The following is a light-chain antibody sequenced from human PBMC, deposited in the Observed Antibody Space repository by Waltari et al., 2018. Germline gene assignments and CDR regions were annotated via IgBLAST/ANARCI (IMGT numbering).Light chain of an antibody. CDR3: TSYAGNNNYV. J-gene: IGLJ1*01. Sequence: QSALTQPPSASGSPGQSVPIPSPRTTSDVGGSAYVSWYQQHPGKAPKPMIYAVSQRPSGVPDRFSASKSGNTASLTVSGLQAEDEADYYCTSYAGNNNYVFGTGTKVTVL. CDR1: TSDVGGSAY. V-gene: IGLV2-8*01. CDR2: AVS.